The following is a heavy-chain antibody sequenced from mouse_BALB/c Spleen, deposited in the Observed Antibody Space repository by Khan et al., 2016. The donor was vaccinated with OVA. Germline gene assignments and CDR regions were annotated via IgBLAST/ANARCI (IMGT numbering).Heavy chain of an antibody. CDR3: ARNYGIYVVYFDV. CDR2: IWAGGST. Sequence: QVQLKESGPGLVAPSQSLSITCTVSGFSLTSYGVHWVRQPPGKGLEWLGIIWAGGSTNYNSDLMSRLRISKDNSKSQVFLKMNSLQTDDTAMYYCARNYGIYVVYFDVWGAGTTVTVSS. CDR1: GFSLTSYG. J-gene: IGHJ1*01. V-gene: IGHV2-9*02. D-gene: IGHD2-1*01.